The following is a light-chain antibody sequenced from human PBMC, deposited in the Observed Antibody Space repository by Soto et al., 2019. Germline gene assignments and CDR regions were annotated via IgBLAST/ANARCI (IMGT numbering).Light chain of an antibody. CDR1: QGVSSSY. CDR3: HQYGSPPPYT. Sequence: EVVLTQSPGTLSLSPGERATLSCRASQGVSSSYLAWYQQKPGQAPRLLIYGAYSRATGIPDRFRGSWSGTDFTLTISRLEPEDFAVYYCHQYGSPPPYTFGQGTKLEIK. CDR2: GAY. V-gene: IGKV3-20*01. J-gene: IGKJ2*01.